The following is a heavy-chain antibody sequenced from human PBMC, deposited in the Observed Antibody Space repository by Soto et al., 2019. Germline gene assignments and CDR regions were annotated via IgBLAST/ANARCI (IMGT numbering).Heavy chain of an antibody. CDR2: IWYDGSNK. CDR1: GFTFSSYG. D-gene: IGHD2-2*01. V-gene: IGHV3-33*01. Sequence: QVQLVESGGGVVQPGRSLRLSCAASGFTFSSYGMHWVRQAPGKGLEWVAVIWYDGSNKYYADSVKGRFTISRDNSKNTLYLQMNILRAVDTAVYYCARGSREIVVVPADNFDYWGQGTPVTVSS. CDR3: ARGSREIVVVPADNFDY. J-gene: IGHJ4*02.